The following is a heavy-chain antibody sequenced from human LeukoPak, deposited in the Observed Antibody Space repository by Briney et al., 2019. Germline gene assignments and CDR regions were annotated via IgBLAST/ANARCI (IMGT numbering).Heavy chain of an antibody. D-gene: IGHD3-3*01. V-gene: IGHV4-61*08. CDR3: ARDNYDFWSGYLGGADYYYGMDV. CDR1: GGSISSGDYY. CDR2: IYYSGST. J-gene: IGHJ6*02. Sequence: SETLSLTCTVSGGSISSGDYYWGWIRQPPGKGLEWIGYIYYSGSTNYNPSLKSRVTISVDTSKNQFSLKLSSVTAADTAVYYCARDNYDFWSGYLGGADYYYGMDVWGQGTPVTVSS.